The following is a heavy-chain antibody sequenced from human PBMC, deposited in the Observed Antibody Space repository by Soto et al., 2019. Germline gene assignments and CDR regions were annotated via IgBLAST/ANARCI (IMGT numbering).Heavy chain of an antibody. D-gene: IGHD3-22*01. CDR2: IWYDGSNK. V-gene: IGHV3-33*01. Sequence: PGGSLRLSCAASGFTFSSYGMHWVRQAPGKGLEWVAVIWYDGSNKYYADSVKGRFTISRDNSKNTLYLQMNSLRAEDTAVYYCARAGDSSGYYWGNFDYWGQGTLVTVSS. CDR1: GFTFSSYG. J-gene: IGHJ4*02. CDR3: ARAGDSSGYYWGNFDY.